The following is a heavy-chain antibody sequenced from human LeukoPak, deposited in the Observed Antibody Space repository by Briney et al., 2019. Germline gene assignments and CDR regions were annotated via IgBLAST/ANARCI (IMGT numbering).Heavy chain of an antibody. J-gene: IGHJ6*03. CDR3: ARGGFITMVRGDYYYYYMDV. CDR1: GGRFKSYG. V-gene: IGHV1-69*13. Sequence: SVKVSCKTIGGRFKSYGFSWVRQAPGQGLEWMGGIIPIFGTANYAQKFQGRVTITADESTSTAYMELSSLRSEDTAVYYCARGGFITMVRGDYYYYYMDVWGKGTTVTISS. D-gene: IGHD3-10*01. CDR2: IIPIFGTA.